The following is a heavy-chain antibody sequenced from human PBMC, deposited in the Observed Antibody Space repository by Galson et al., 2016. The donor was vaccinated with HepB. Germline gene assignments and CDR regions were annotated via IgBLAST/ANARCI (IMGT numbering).Heavy chain of an antibody. CDR1: GFTFNRWS. D-gene: IGHD3-3*02. CDR3: ARDSTNFDY. V-gene: IGHV3-21*01. Sequence: SCAASGFTFNRWSMNWVRQAPGKGLEWVSSISSSNNYIYYADSVKGRFTLSRDNAKNSLYLQMNSLRAEDTAVYYCARDSTNFDYWGQGTLVTVSS. J-gene: IGHJ4*02. CDR2: ISSSNNYI.